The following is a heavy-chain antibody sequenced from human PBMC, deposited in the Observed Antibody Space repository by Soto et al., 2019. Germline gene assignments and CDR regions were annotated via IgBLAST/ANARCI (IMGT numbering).Heavy chain of an antibody. Sequence: VSLSLSCTASGVSIFCCWFYWLRNVPGKGQVWVSRINSDESHTSYADSLIGRLTTLRDNSKNTVYLQMNSVTADDTAVYYCAKEGHYGDYAGEIWFDSWGQGSLVTVPS. V-gene: IGHV3-74*01. CDR3: AKEGHYGDYAGEIWFDS. J-gene: IGHJ5*01. D-gene: IGHD4-17*01. CDR1: GVSIFCCW. CDR2: INSDESHT.